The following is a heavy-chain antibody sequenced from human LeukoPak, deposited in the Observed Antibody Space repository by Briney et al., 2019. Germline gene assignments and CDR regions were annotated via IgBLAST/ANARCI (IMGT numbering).Heavy chain of an antibody. CDR3: AKDIVATIEYYYYYYGMDV. V-gene: IGHV3-23*01. CDR1: GFTFSSYA. D-gene: IGHD5-12*01. Sequence: GGSLRLSCAASGFTFSSYAMHWVRQAPGKGLEWVSAISGSGGSTYYADSVKGRFTISRDNSKNTLYLQMNSLRAEDTAVYYCAKDIVATIEYYYYYYGMDVWGQGTTVTVSS. CDR2: ISGSGGST. J-gene: IGHJ6*02.